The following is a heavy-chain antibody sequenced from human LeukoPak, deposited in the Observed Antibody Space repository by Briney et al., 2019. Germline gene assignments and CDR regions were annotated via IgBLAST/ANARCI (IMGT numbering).Heavy chain of an antibody. D-gene: IGHD2-21*02. CDR2: IRYDGSNK. CDR1: GLTFINFG. J-gene: IGHJ5*02. Sequence: GGSLRLSCAASGLTFINFGMTWVRQAPGKGLEWVAFIRYDGSNKYYADSVKGRFTISRDNSKNTLYLQMNSLRAEDTAVYYCAKDLSYCGGDCYSSWGQGTLVTVSS. V-gene: IGHV3-30*02. CDR3: AKDLSYCGGDCYSS.